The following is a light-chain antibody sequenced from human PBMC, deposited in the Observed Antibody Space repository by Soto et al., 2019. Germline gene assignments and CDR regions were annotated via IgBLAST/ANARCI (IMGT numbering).Light chain of an antibody. V-gene: IGKV3-15*01. CDR3: QQFYNWPRT. CDR2: GAS. Sequence: EIVMTQSPGTLSVSPGERTTLSCRASQSVSSNLAWYQQKPGQAPRLLIYGASTRATGIPARFNGSGSETEFTLTISSLQSEDFAVYYCQQFYNWPRTFGQGTKVEIK. CDR1: QSVSSN. J-gene: IGKJ1*01.